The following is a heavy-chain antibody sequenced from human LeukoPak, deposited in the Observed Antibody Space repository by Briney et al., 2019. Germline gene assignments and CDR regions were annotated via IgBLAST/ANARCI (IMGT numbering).Heavy chain of an antibody. CDR2: IYYSGST. CDR3: ARVGRQWLVTDY. D-gene: IGHD6-19*01. V-gene: IGHV4-59*01. J-gene: IGHJ4*02. CDR1: GGSISSYY. Sequence: SETLSLTCTVSGGSISSYYWSWIRQPPGKGLEWIGYIYYSGSTNHNPSLKSRVTISVDTSKNQFSLKLSSVTAADTAVYYCARVGRQWLVTDYWGQGTLVTVSS.